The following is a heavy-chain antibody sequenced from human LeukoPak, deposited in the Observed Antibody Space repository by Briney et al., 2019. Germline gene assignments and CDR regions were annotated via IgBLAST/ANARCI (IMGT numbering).Heavy chain of an antibody. Sequence: CAASXLTFGDYTMNWVRQAPGKGLEWVALISRNGVATKYADSVRGRFTISRDNSKNCLYLQMNSLRTEDSALYYCAXXXXXXPXXXSGXYXXTKAQFDFWGQGTLVTVSS. CDR3: AXXXXXXPXXXSGXYXXTKAQFDF. V-gene: IGHV3-43*01. CDR2: ISRNGVAT. J-gene: IGHJ4*02. D-gene: IGHD3-10*01. CDR1: XLTFGDYT.